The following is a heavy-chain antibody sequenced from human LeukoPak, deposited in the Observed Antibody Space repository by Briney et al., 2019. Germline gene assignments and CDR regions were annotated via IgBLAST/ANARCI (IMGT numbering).Heavy chain of an antibody. J-gene: IGHJ6*03. CDR3: ARVNRIRCPLDSYYYMDV. CDR2: MNPNSGNT. V-gene: IGHV1-8*01. D-gene: IGHD1-14*01. CDR1: GYTFTSYD. Sequence: EASVKVSCKASGYTFTSYDINWVRQAAGQGLEWMGWMNPNSGNTGYAQKFQGRVTMTRNTSISTAYMELSSLRSEDTAVYYCARVNRIRCPLDSYYYMDVWGKGTTVTISS.